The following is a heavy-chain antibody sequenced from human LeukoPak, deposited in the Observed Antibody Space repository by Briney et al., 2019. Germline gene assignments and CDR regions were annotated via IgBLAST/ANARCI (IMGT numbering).Heavy chain of an antibody. CDR1: EFTLGSYW. V-gene: IGHV3-7*01. J-gene: IGHJ3*02. Sequence: GGSLRLSCTASEFTLGSYWVSWVRQTPAKGLEWTANIRQDGNIKYYVDSVRGRFSISRDNAKNSLYLQMNNLRVDDTALYYCAREIVGYDAFDIWGQGTMVTVSS. CDR3: AREIVGYDAFDI. CDR2: IRQDGNIK. D-gene: IGHD1-1*01.